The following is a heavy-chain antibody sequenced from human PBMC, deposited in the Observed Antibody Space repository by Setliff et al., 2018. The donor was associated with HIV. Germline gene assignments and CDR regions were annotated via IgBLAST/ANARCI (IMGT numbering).Heavy chain of an antibody. CDR2: INPSGGST. J-gene: IGHJ4*02. Sequence: ASVKVSCKASGCTFTTYYIHWVRQAPGQGLEWLGVINPSGGSTSYAQKFQGRVTMTRGTSTGTVYMELRSLRSEDTAVYYCARVGERWLQFYYFDNWGQGTLVTVSS. D-gene: IGHD5-12*01. V-gene: IGHV1-46*01. CDR1: GCTFTTYY. CDR3: ARVGERWLQFYYFDN.